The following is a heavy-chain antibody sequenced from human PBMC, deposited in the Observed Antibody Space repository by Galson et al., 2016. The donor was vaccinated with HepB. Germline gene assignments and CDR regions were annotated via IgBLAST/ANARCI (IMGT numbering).Heavy chain of an antibody. CDR3: ARDGTDGMDA. Sequence: SETLSLTCIVSGGSVSRYYWGWIRQPAGKGLEWIGRVSTTETTNYNPSLKSRVTLSVDTPKNQFSLNLRSVTDADTAAYFCARDGTDGMDAWGQGTTVTVSS. CDR1: GGSVSRYY. D-gene: IGHD1-26*01. CDR2: VSTTETT. J-gene: IGHJ6*02. V-gene: IGHV4-4*07.